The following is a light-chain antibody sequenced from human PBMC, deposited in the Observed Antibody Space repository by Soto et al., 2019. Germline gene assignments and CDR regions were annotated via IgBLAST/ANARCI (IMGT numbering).Light chain of an antibody. J-gene: IGKJ5*01. CDR1: QSVSSSY. CDR3: QQYGSSPPIT. Sequence: EIVLTQSPGTLSLSPGEGATLSCRPSQSVSSSYLAWYQQKPGQAPRLLIYGPSNRATGIPDRFSGSWSGTDFTLTISTLEPDDFAVSYCQQYGSSPPITFGHGTRLEIK. CDR2: GPS. V-gene: IGKV3-20*01.